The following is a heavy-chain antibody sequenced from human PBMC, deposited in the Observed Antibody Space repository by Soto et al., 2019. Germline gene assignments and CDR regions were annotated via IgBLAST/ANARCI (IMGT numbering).Heavy chain of an antibody. CDR2: INGAGDTT. Sequence: GSLRISCAASGFPFNTYWMNWVRKAPGKGLVWVSRINGAGDTTTYADSVRGRFTVSRDNAENTVYLQMTSLRADDTGVYFCSRLPYYYDPAADKFYFLYWREAILISVPS. CDR3: SRLPYYYDPAADKFYFLY. J-gene: IGHJ4*02. D-gene: IGHD3-22*01. CDR1: GFPFNTYW. V-gene: IGHV3-74*03.